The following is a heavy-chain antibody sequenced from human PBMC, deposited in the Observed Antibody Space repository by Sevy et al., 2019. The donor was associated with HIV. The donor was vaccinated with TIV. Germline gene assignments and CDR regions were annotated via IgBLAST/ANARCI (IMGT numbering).Heavy chain of an antibody. D-gene: IGHD5-12*01. CDR1: GFTFSDYY. CDR3: ARVPGGATIDY. J-gene: IGHJ4*02. CDR2: ISSSGGSI. Sequence: GGSLRLSCAASGFTFSDYYMTWIRQAPGEGLEWVSYISSSGGSIYYTDSVKGRITISRDKAKNSLYLKMNSLGVEDTAVYYCARVPGGATIDYWGQGALVTVSS. V-gene: IGHV3-11*01.